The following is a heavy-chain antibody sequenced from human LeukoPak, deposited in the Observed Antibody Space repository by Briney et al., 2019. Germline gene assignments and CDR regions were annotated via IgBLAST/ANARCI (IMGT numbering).Heavy chain of an antibody. V-gene: IGHV1-8*01. CDR1: GYTFTSYD. Sequence: ASVTVSCKASGYTFTSYDINWVRQATGQGLEWMGWMNPNSGNTGYAQKFQGRVTMTRNTSISTAYMELSSLRSEDTAVYYCARGDYSNYVWYYYYYMDVWGKGTTVTVSS. CDR2: MNPNSGNT. J-gene: IGHJ6*03. D-gene: IGHD4-11*01. CDR3: ARGDYSNYVWYYYYYMDV.